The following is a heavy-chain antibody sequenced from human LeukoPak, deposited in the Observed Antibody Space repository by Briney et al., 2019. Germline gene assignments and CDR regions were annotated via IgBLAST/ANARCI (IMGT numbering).Heavy chain of an antibody. D-gene: IGHD5-18*01. Sequence: SETLSLTCTVSGYSISSGYYWGWIRQPPGKGLEWIGSIYHSGSTYYNPSLKSRVTISVDTSKNQFSLKLSSVTAADTAVYYCAREKRGYSYGSVNWFDPWGQGTLVTVSS. CDR2: IYHSGST. CDR3: AREKRGYSYGSVNWFDP. J-gene: IGHJ5*02. V-gene: IGHV4-38-2*02. CDR1: GYSISSGYY.